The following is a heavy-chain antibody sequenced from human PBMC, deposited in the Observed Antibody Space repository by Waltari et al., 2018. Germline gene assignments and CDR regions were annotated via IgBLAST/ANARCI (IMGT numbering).Heavy chain of an antibody. J-gene: IGHJ4*02. CDR2: IYHSGTT. CDR3: ARHGGYFSNFDY. CDR1: GGSISTIGYY. V-gene: IGHV4-39*01. D-gene: IGHD2-21*01. Sequence: QLQLQESGPGLVKPSETLSLTCPVPGGSISTIGYYCAWVRQPPGKGLEWIGTIYHSGTTYYNPSLESRVTISVDTSRNQFSLKLRSVTAADTAVYYCARHGGYFSNFDYWGQGTLVTVSS.